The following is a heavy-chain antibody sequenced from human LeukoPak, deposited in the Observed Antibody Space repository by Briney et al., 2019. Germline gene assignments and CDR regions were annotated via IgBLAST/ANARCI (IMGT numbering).Heavy chain of an antibody. J-gene: IGHJ4*02. CDR2: IYTSGST. Sequence: SETLSLTCTVSGGSISSGSYYWSWIRQPAGKGLEWIGSIYTSGSTNYNPSLKSRVTISVDTSKNQFSLKLSSVTAADTAVYYCARVRRVRGCSGGSCYSEFDYWGQGTLVTVSS. CDR1: GGSISSGSYY. V-gene: IGHV4-61*02. D-gene: IGHD2-15*01. CDR3: ARVRRVRGCSGGSCYSEFDY.